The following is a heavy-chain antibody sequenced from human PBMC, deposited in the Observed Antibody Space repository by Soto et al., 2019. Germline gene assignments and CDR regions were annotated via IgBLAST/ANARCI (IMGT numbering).Heavy chain of an antibody. CDR1: GYSFSSYV. J-gene: IGHJ4*02. Sequence: EVQLLDSGGGFVQPGGSLRLSCAASGYSFSSYVMTWVRLAPGKGLEWVSSISGAGTSKFYADSVKGRFTISRDNSKNIVYLEMDSLRAEDTAVYYCAKDLLSTVTTLGHWGQGTLVTVSA. D-gene: IGHD4-17*01. CDR2: ISGAGTSK. CDR3: AKDLLSTVTTLGH. V-gene: IGHV3-23*01.